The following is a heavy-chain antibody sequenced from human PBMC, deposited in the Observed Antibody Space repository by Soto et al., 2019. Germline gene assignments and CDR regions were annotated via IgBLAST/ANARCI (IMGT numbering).Heavy chain of an antibody. D-gene: IGHD3-16*01. CDR2: IYTSGST. J-gene: IGHJ5*02. Sequence: SETLSLICTVSGGSISSYYWSWIRQPAGKGLEWIGRIYTSGSTNYNPSLKSRVTMSVDTSKNQFSLKLSSVTAADTAVYYCARENDYVWGSHNWFDHWGQGTLVTVSS. CDR3: ARENDYVWGSHNWFDH. CDR1: GGSISSYY. V-gene: IGHV4-4*07.